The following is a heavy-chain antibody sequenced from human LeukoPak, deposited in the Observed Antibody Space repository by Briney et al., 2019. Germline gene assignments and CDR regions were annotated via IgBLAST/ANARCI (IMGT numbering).Heavy chain of an antibody. CDR3: ANCHFRDY. V-gene: IGHV3-23*01. J-gene: IGHJ4*02. CDR1: GLTFSNYA. Sequence: GSLTLSCAASGLTFSNYAMAWVRQAPGKGLEWVSGISDSGRTTYYGDSVKGRFTIYRDNSKNTLFLQMNSLRTDDTAMYYCANCHFRDYWGQGTLVTVSS. CDR2: ISDSGRTT.